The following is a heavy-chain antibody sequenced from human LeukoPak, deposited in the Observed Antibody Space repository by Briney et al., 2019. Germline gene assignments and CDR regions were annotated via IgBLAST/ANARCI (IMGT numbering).Heavy chain of an antibody. CDR1: GGSISSSSYY. J-gene: IGHJ4*02. D-gene: IGHD3-3*01. CDR2: IYYSGST. V-gene: IGHV4-39*01. Sequence: SETLSLTSTVSGGSISSSSYYWGWIRQPPGKGLEWIGSIYYSGSTYYNPSLKGRVTISVDTSKNQFSLKLSSVTAADTAVYYCARLIPYYALASDDFDYWGQGTLVTVSS. CDR3: ARLIPYYALASDDFDY.